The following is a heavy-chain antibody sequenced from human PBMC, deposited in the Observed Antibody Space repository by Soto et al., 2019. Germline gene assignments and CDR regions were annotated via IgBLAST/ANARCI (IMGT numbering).Heavy chain of an antibody. D-gene: IGHD3-22*01. CDR2: ISGSGGST. CDR3: AKDRGQPSSGYQGDY. CDR1: GFTFSSYA. J-gene: IGHJ4*02. V-gene: IGHV3-23*01. Sequence: PGGSLRLSCAASGFTFSSYAMSWVRQAPGKGLEWVSAISGSGGSTYYADSVKDRFTISRDNSKNTLYLQMNSLRAEDTAVYYCAKDRGQPSSGYQGDYWGQGTLVTVSS.